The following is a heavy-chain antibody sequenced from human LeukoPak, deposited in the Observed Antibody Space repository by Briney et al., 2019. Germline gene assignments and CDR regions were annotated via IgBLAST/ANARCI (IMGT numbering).Heavy chain of an antibody. CDR3: ARGEPDCAGDCPYWYLDL. CDR1: GFTFSTSA. Sequence: GGSLRLSCAASGFTFSTSAMHWVRQAPGKGLEYVSAISGNGGRTYYANSVKGRFTISRDNSKNTVFLQMGSLRTEDMAVYYCARGEPDCAGDCPYWYLDLWGRGTLSLSPQ. J-gene: IGHJ2*01. CDR2: ISGNGGRT. D-gene: IGHD2-21*02. V-gene: IGHV3-64*01.